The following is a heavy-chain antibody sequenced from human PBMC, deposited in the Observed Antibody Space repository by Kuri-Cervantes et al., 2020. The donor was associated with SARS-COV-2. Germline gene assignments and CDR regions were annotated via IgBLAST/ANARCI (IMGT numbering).Heavy chain of an antibody. CDR1: GGSISSNC. V-gene: IGHV4-4*07. D-gene: IGHD6-25*01. Sequence: ESLKISCTVSGGSISSNCWSWIRQPAGKGLEWIGRIYTSGSTNYNPSLKNRVTMFVDTSNNQFSLQPSTGPAADAAVVYCGGGGRGQRDFDYWGQGTLVTVSS. CDR2: IYTSGST. J-gene: IGHJ4*02. CDR3: GGGGRGQRDFDY.